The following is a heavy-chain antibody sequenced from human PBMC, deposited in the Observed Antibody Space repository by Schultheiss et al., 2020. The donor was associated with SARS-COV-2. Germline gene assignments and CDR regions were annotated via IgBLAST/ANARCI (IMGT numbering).Heavy chain of an antibody. J-gene: IGHJ4*02. V-gene: IGHV3-30*18. D-gene: IGHD1-26*01. CDR1: GFTFSSYG. CDR3: AKVLAAGSKTLDY. Sequence: GESLKISCAASGFTFSSYGMHWVRQAPGKGLEWVAVISYDGSNKYYADSVKGRFTISRDNSKNTLYLQMNSLRAEDTAVYYCAKVLAAGSKTLDYWGQGTLVTVSS. CDR2: ISYDGSNK.